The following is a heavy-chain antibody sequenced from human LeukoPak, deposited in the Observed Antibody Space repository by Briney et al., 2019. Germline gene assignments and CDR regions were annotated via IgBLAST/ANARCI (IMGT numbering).Heavy chain of an antibody. V-gene: IGHV3-64*01. CDR2: ISSNGGST. Sequence: PGGSLRLSCAASGFTFSSYAMHWVRQAPGKGLEYVSAISSNGGSTYYANSVKGRFTISRDNSKNTLYLQMGSLRAEDMAVYYCARGGRVPAAILLRWGQGTLVTVS. CDR1: GFTFSSYA. CDR3: ARGGRVPAAILLR. D-gene: IGHD2-2*02. J-gene: IGHJ4*02.